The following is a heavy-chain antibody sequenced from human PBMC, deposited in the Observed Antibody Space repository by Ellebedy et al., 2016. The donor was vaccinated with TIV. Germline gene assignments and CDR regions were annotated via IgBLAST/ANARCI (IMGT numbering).Heavy chain of an antibody. CDR2: ISWDGGST. J-gene: IGHJ4*02. D-gene: IGHD3-22*01. CDR3: ARDRLHIHYDSSGYLDY. CDR1: GFTFDDYT. V-gene: IGHV3-43*01. Sequence: PGGSLRLSCAASGFTFDDYTMHWVRQAPGKGLEWVSLISWDGGSTYYADSVKGRFTISRDNSKDTLYLQMNSLRAEDTAVYYCARDRLHIHYDSSGYLDYWGQGTLVTVSS.